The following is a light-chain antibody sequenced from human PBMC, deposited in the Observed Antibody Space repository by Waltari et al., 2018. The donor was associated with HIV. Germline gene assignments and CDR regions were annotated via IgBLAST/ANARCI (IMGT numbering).Light chain of an antibody. CDR3: QAWDTSGVV. CDR1: KLGNKY. J-gene: IGLJ2*01. CDR2: QDN. V-gene: IGLV3-1*01. Sequence: SSELIQPPSMSVSPGQTASITCSGDKLGNKYASWYQQKPGQSPVLVMYQDNKRPSDIPERFSGSNSGDTATLTISGTQALDEADYYCQAWDTSGVVFGGGTKLTVI.